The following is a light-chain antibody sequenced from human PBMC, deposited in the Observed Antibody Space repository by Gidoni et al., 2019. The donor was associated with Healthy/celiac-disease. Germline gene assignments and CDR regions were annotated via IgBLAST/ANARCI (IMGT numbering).Light chain of an antibody. CDR3: QQYDNLLALT. J-gene: IGKJ4*01. CDR2: DAY. V-gene: IGKV1-33*01. Sequence: DIQMTQSPSSLSASVGDRVTITCQASQDISNYFNWYQQKTGKAPKLLFYDAYNLETGVPSRFSGRGSGTDFTFTLSRLQPEDIATYYCQQYDNLLALTFXGXTKVEIK. CDR1: QDISNY.